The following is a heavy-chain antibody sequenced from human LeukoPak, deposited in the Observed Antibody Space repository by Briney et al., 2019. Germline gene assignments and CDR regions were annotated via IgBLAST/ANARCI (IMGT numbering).Heavy chain of an antibody. Sequence: GGSLRLSCAASGFTFSSYEMNWVRQAPGKGLEWVSYISSSGGTIFYADSVKGRFTISRDNAKNSLYLQMNSLRAEDTAVYYCAELGITMIGGVWGKGTTVTISS. V-gene: IGHV3-48*03. CDR2: ISSSGGTI. CDR1: GFTFSSYE. CDR3: AELGITMIGGV. J-gene: IGHJ6*04. D-gene: IGHD3-10*02.